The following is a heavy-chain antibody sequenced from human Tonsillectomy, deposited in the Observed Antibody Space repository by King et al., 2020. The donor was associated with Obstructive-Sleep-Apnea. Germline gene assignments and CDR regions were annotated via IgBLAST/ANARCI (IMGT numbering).Heavy chain of an antibody. V-gene: IGHV4-4*02. Sequence: VQLQESGPGLVKPSGTLSLTCAVSGGSISSSNWWSWVRQPPGKGLEWIGEIYHSGSTNYNPSLKSRVTISVDKSKNQFPLKLSSVTAADTAVYYCARVVRDFWSGYYTGGYFDYWGQGTLVTVSS. CDR3: ARVVRDFWSGYYTGGYFDY. J-gene: IGHJ4*02. CDR1: GGSISSSNW. CDR2: IYHSGST. D-gene: IGHD3-3*01.